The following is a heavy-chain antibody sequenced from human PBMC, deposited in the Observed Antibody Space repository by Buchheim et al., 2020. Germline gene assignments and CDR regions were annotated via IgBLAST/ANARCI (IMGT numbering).Heavy chain of an antibody. V-gene: IGHV3-23*01. Sequence: EVHLLESGGGLVQPGGSLRLSCVASGFTFSDFAMSWVRQAPGKGLEWVSSISASGGATYYADSVKGRFTISSDTSENTLFLQMNSLRAEDTALYYCARDPIVATITWFFFDFWGQGTL. D-gene: IGHD5-12*01. CDR1: GFTFSDFA. CDR3: ARDPIVATITWFFFDF. J-gene: IGHJ4*02. CDR2: ISASGGAT.